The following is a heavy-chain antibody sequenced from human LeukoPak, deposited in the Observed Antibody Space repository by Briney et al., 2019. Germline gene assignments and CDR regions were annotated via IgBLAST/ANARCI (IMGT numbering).Heavy chain of an antibody. D-gene: IGHD2-15*01. CDR2: ISGSGGST. CDR1: GFTFSGYA. J-gene: IGHJ4*02. V-gene: IGHV3-23*01. Sequence: GGSLRLSCAASGFTFSGYAMSWVRQAPGKGLEWVSAISGSGGSTYYADSVKGRFTISRDNSKNTLYLQMNSLRAEDTAVYYCAKDWLGYCSGGSCLLFDYWGQGTLVTVSS. CDR3: AKDWLGYCSGGSCLLFDY.